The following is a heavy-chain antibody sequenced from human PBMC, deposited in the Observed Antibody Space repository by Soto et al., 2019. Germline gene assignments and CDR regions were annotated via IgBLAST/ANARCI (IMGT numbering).Heavy chain of an antibody. J-gene: IGHJ3*01. V-gene: IGHV1-2*02. D-gene: IGHD4-17*01. CDR2: IDANSGAT. CDR1: GYTFTAYN. CDR3: ARTPYGGAAFDF. Sequence: QVHLVQSGAEVKKPGASVKVSCKASGYTFTAYNLHWVRHAPGQGLEWMGWIDANSGATEYAQKFQGRLTMTRDTSINTGYMDLRRLTSDDTALYYCARTPYGGAAFDFWGQGTRVIASS.